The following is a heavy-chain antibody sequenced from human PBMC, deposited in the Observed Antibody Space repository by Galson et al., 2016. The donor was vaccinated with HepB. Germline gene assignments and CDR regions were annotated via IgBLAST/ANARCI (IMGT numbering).Heavy chain of an antibody. D-gene: IGHD2-2*01. J-gene: IGHJ3*02. CDR2: IIPLFTTT. CDR1: GGPFKNYA. Sequence: CKASGGPFKNYAINWVRQAPGQRLEWMGRIIPLFTTTNYAQKFQGRVTITADESTSTTYMELSSLKSDDTAVYYCASGLGYCSGTNCYVNDAFDIWGQGTMVTVS. V-gene: IGHV1-69*15. CDR3: ASGLGYCSGTNCYVNDAFDI.